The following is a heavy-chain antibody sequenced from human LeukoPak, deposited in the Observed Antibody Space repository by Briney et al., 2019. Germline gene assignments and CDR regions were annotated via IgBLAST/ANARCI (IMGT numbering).Heavy chain of an antibody. Sequence: AASVKVSCKASGGTFSSYAISWVRQAPGQGLEWMGRIIPILGIANYAQKFQGRVTITADKSTSTAYMELSSLRSEDTAVYYCARGPSITMVRGVIEYYFDYWGQGTLVTVSS. CDR3: ARGPSITMVRGVIEYYFDY. CDR1: GGTFSSYA. D-gene: IGHD3-10*01. CDR2: IIPILGIA. V-gene: IGHV1-69*04. J-gene: IGHJ4*02.